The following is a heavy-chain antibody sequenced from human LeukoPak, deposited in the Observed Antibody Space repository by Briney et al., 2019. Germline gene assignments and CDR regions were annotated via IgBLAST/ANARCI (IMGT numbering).Heavy chain of an antibody. V-gene: IGHV3-21*06. J-gene: IGHJ4*01. Sequence: PGGSLRLSCAASGFTFSSYSMNWVRQAPGKGLEWVSSISSSSGYIYYADSVKGRFTISRDNAKNSLYLQMNSPRAEDTAVYYCARVPSDYWGQGTLVTVSS. CDR1: GFTFSSYS. CDR3: ARVPSDY. CDR2: ISSSSGYI.